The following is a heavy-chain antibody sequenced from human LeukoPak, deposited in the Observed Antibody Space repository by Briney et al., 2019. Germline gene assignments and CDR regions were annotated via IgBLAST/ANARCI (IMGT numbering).Heavy chain of an antibody. CDR1: GFTFSSYS. V-gene: IGHV3-21*01. Sequence: GGSLRLSCAASGFTFSSYSMNWVRQVPGKGLEWVSSISSSSSYIYYADSVKGRFTISRDNAKNSLYLQMNSLRAEDTAVYYCAREGGIAAATDAFDIWGQGTMVTVSS. CDR3: AREGGIAAATDAFDI. D-gene: IGHD6-13*01. J-gene: IGHJ3*02. CDR2: ISSSSSYI.